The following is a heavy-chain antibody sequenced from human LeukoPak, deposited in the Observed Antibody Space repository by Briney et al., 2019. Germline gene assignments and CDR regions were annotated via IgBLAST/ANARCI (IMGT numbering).Heavy chain of an antibody. D-gene: IGHD2-2*02. CDR1: GYTFTGYY. V-gene: IGHV1-2*02. CDR2: INPNSGGT. Sequence: ASVKVSCKASGYTFTGYYMHWVRQAPGQGLEWMGGINPNSGGTNYAQKFQGRVTMTRDTSISTAYMELSRLRSDDTAVYYCARDHYCSSTSCYTIFDYWGQGTLVTVSS. J-gene: IGHJ4*02. CDR3: ARDHYCSSTSCYTIFDY.